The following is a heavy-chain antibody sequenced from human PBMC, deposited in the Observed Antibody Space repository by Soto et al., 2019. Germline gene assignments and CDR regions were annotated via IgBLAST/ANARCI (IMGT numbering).Heavy chain of an antibody. V-gene: IGHV4-4*07. CDR1: GGSISSYY. CDR3: AREPYPDIAAAGMYYYYYGMDV. Sequence: SETLSLTXTVSGGSISSYYWSWIRQPAGKGLEWIGRIYTSGSTNYNPSLKSRVTMSVDTSKNQFSLKLSSVTAADTAVYYCAREPYPDIAAAGMYYYYYGMDVWGQGTTVTVSS. J-gene: IGHJ6*02. D-gene: IGHD6-13*01. CDR2: IYTSGST.